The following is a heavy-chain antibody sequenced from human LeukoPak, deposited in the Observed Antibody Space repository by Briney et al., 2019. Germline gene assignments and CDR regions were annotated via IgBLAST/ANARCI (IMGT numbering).Heavy chain of an antibody. D-gene: IGHD5-24*01. J-gene: IGHJ3*02. CDR1: GFTFSGSA. V-gene: IGHV3-73*01. Sequence: GGSLRLSCAASGFTFSGSALHWVRQASGKGLEWVGRIRSTANGYATAYAASVKGRFTISRDDSKNTVYLQMNSLRAEDTAVYYCARWGVGWLQFSDAFDIWGQGTMVTVSS. CDR3: ARWGVGWLQFSDAFDI. CDR2: IRSTANGYAT.